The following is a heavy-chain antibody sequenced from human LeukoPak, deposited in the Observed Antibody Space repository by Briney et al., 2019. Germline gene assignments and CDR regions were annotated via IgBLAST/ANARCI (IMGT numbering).Heavy chain of an antibody. CDR2: IYYSGST. V-gene: IGHV4-59*08. Sequence: WIGYIYYSGSTNYNPSLKSRVTISVDTSKNQFSLKLSSVTAADTAVYYCARPDYGDWYFDLWGRGTLVTVSS. J-gene: IGHJ2*01. D-gene: IGHD4-17*01. CDR3: ARPDYGDWYFDL.